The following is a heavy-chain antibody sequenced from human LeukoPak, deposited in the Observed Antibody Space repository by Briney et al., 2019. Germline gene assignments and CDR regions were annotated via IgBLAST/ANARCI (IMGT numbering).Heavy chain of an antibody. CDR2: ISAYNGNT. Sequence: ASVKVSCKASGYTFTSYAISWVRQAPGQGLEWMGWISAYNGNTDYAQNLQGRVTMTIDTSTSTVYMELRSLRSDDTAVYYCARDVGRSYDLDYWGQGTLVTVSS. D-gene: IGHD3-16*01. CDR1: GYTFTSYA. J-gene: IGHJ4*02. CDR3: ARDVGRSYDLDY. V-gene: IGHV1-18*01.